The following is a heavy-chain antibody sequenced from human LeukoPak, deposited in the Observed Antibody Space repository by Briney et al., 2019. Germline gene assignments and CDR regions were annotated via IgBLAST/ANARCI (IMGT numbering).Heavy chain of an antibody. D-gene: IGHD3-22*01. V-gene: IGHV3-53*05. J-gene: IGHJ5*02. CDR2: IYSGGST. CDR1: GFTVSSNY. Sequence: PGGFLRLSCAASGFTVSSNYMSWVRQAPGKGLWLVSVIYSGGSTYYADSLKGRFTISRDNSMNTPYLQMNSLRADDTAVYYCARDTGPCDSSGYCWFDPWGQGTLVTVSS. CDR3: ARDTGPCDSSGYCWFDP.